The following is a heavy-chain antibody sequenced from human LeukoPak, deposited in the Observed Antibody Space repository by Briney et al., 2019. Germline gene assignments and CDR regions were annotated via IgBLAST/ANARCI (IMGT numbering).Heavy chain of an antibody. D-gene: IGHD1-26*01. CDR1: GFTFSTYA. J-gene: IGHJ4*02. Sequence: GGSLRLSCAATGFTFSTYAMRWVRQAPGKGLERVSAISGGGGSTNYADSVKGRFTISRDNSKNTLYLEMNSLRADDTAVYYCASAYRGKYHYYDYWGQRTLVTVSS. V-gene: IGHV3-23*01. CDR3: ASAYRGKYHYYDY. CDR2: ISGGGGST.